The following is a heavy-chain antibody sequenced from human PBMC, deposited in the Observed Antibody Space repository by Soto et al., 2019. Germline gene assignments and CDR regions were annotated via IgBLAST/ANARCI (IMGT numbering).Heavy chain of an antibody. CDR2: IYYSGST. Sequence: SETLSLTCTVSGGSVSSGSYYWSWIRQPPGKGLEWIGYIYYSGSTNYNLSLKSRVTISVDTSKNQFSLKLSSVTAADTAVYYCARGTGLELRYYYYGMDVWGQGTTVTVSS. CDR1: GGSVSSGSYY. J-gene: IGHJ6*02. CDR3: ARGTGLELRYYYYGMDV. V-gene: IGHV4-61*01. D-gene: IGHD1-7*01.